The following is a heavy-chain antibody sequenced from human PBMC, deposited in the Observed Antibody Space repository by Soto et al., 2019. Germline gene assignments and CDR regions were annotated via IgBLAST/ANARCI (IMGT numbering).Heavy chain of an antibody. Sequence: SETLSLTCTVSGGSISPYYWSWIRQPPGKGLEWIGYIYYSGSTNYNPSLKSRVTISVDTSKNQFSLKVSSVTAADTAVFYCARLEGSGSYYHRHFDYWGQGTLVTVSS. CDR2: IYYSGST. V-gene: IGHV4-59*08. J-gene: IGHJ4*02. D-gene: IGHD3-10*01. CDR1: GGSISPYY. CDR3: ARLEGSGSYYHRHFDY.